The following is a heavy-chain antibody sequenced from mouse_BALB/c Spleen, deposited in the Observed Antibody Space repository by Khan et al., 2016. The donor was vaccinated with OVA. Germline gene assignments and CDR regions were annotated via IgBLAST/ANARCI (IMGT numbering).Heavy chain of an antibody. CDR3: ARLEDI. J-gene: IGHJ2*01. CDR1: GFSLTSYG. V-gene: IGHV2-9*02. CDR2: IWAGGST. Sequence: QMQLEESGPGLVAPSQSLSITCTVSGFSLTSYGVHWVRQPPGKGLEWRGVIWAGGSTNYNSALMSRLSISKDNSNSQVFLKMNSLQTDDTAMYYCARLEDIWGQGTTLTVSS. D-gene: IGHD1-3*01.